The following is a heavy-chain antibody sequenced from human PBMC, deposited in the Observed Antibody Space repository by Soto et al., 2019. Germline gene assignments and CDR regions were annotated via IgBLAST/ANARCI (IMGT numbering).Heavy chain of an antibody. D-gene: IGHD5-12*01. J-gene: IGHJ4*02. CDR2: ISHNGNRQ. V-gene: IGHV3-30-3*01. Sequence: QVRLEESGGGGVQAGTSLRLSCVASGFVFGANAMHWVRQAPGKGLEWVSMISHNGNRQHYADSVKGRFTISRDNSKNTLFLQMDSLRADDTAMYYCARTVSSAYDYCGTYFDSWGQGTLVTVSS. CDR1: GFVFGANA. CDR3: ARTVSSAYDYCGTYFDS.